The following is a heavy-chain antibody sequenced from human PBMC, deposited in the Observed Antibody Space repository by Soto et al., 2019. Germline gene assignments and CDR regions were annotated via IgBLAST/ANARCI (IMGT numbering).Heavy chain of an antibody. CDR1: GYPFTGPY. V-gene: IGHV1-2*02. CDR2: INPSRGGT. D-gene: IGHD4-4*01. CDR3: ARDFRTYSHGVDV. Sequence: QAQLVQSGTEVKKPGASVKVSCKASGYPFTGPYIYWVRQAPGQGLEWMGWINPSRGGTEFAEKFQGRVTVTRDTSIRTVLLELNSLTSDDTGVYFCARDFRTYSHGVDVWGQGTAVTVSS. J-gene: IGHJ6*02.